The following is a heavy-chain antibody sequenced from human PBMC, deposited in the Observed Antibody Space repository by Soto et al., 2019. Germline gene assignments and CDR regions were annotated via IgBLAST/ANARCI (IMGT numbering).Heavy chain of an antibody. Sequence: GETLKISCKGSGYSFTSYWISWVRQMPGKGLEWMGRIDPSDSYTNYSPSFQGHVTISADKSISTAYLQWSSLKASDTAMYYCARYTYYYDSSGYHQDAYDIWSQGTMVTVSS. CDR3: ARYTYYYDSSGYHQDAYDI. V-gene: IGHV5-10-1*01. CDR1: GYSFTSYW. D-gene: IGHD3-22*01. CDR2: IDPSDSYT. J-gene: IGHJ3*02.